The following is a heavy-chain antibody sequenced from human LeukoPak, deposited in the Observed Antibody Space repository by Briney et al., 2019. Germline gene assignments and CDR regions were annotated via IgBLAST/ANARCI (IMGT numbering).Heavy chain of an antibody. CDR2: ISSSSSYI. CDR3: ARDPDYYDSSGPGY. CDR1: GFTFSSYS. V-gene: IGHV3-21*01. J-gene: IGHJ4*02. D-gene: IGHD3-22*01. Sequence: PGGSLRLSCAASGFTFSSYSMNWVRQAPGKGLEWVSSISSSSSYIYYADSVKGRFTISRDNAKNSLYLQMNSLRAEDTAVYYCARDPDYYDSSGPGYWGQGTLVTVSS.